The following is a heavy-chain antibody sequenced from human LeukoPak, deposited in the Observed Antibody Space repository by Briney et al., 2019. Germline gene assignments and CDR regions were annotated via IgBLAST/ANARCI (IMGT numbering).Heavy chain of an antibody. CDR2: IYYSGST. D-gene: IGHD3-10*01. CDR1: GGSISSSSYY. Sequence: SETLSLTCTVSGGSISSSSYYWGWIRQPPGKGLEWIGSIYYSGSTYYNPSLKSRVTISVDTSKNQFSLKLSSVTAADTAVYYCAREDPGDYGSGSYSYWGQGTLVTVSS. J-gene: IGHJ4*02. CDR3: AREDPGDYGSGSYSY. V-gene: IGHV4-39*07.